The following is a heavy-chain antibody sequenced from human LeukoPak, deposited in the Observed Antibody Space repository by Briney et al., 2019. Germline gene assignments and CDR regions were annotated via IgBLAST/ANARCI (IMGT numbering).Heavy chain of an antibody. CDR2: IIPIFGTA. CDR3: ARGAYSSSWYPY. D-gene: IGHD6-13*01. Sequence: SVKASSKAYGGTFSSYAISWVRQAPGQGIEWMGGIIPIFGTANYAQKFQGRVTITADESTSTAYMELSSLRSEDTAVYYCARGAYSSSWYPYWGQGTLVTVSS. V-gene: IGHV1-69*01. J-gene: IGHJ4*02. CDR1: GGTFSSYA.